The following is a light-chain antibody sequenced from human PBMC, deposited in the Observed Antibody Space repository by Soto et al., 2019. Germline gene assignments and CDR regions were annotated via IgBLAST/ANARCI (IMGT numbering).Light chain of an antibody. Sequence: AIQVTQSPSSLSASVGDRVTISCRASQSIGNDLGWYQQKPGKAPKLLIYEASTLQTGVASRFSGSGSGTDFTLTISSLQPEVFATYYCLQDYVSPWTFGQGTKVEVK. V-gene: IGKV1-6*01. CDR2: EAS. CDR1: QSIGND. J-gene: IGKJ1*01. CDR3: LQDYVSPWT.